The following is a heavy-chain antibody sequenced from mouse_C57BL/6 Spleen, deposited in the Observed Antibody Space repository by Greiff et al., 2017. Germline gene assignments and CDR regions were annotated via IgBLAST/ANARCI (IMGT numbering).Heavy chain of an antibody. J-gene: IGHJ3*01. CDR1: GFTFSSYA. Sequence: EVQLMESGGGLVKPGGSLKLSCAASGFTFSSYAMSWVRQTPEKRLEWVATISDGGSYTYYPDNVKGRFTISRDNAKNNLYLQMSHLKSEDTAMYYCARGPDYGSSLAWFAYWGQGTLVTVSA. CDR3: ARGPDYGSSLAWFAY. D-gene: IGHD1-1*01. V-gene: IGHV5-4*01. CDR2: ISDGGSYT.